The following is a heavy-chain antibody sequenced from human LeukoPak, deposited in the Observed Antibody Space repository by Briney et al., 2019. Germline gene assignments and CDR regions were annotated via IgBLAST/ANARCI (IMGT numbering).Heavy chain of an antibody. V-gene: IGHV4-61*02. CDR1: GGSISSSSYY. Sequence: SETLSLTCTVSGGSISSSSYYWSWIRQPAGKGLEWIGRIYTSGSTNYNPSLKSRVTISVDTSKNQFSLKLSSVTAADTAVYYCARDRAFDIWGQGTMVTVSS. CDR2: IYTSGST. J-gene: IGHJ3*02. CDR3: ARDRAFDI.